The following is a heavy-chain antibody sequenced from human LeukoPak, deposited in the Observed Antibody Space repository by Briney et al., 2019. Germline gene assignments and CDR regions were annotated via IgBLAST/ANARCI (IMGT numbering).Heavy chain of an antibody. CDR2: IYHSGST. V-gene: IGHV4-4*02. Sequence: SETLSLTCAVSGGSISGSSWWSWVRQPPGKGLEWIGEIYHSGSTNYNPSLKSRVTISVDKSKNQFSLKLRSVTAADTAVYYCARNPGSEYPEWWGQGTLVTVSS. CDR1: GGSISGSSW. CDR3: ARNPGSEYPEW. J-gene: IGHJ4*02. D-gene: IGHD2-15*01.